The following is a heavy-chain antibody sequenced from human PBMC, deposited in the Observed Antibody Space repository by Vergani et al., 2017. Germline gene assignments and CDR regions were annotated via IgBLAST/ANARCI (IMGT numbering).Heavy chain of an antibody. CDR1: GGSFSGYY. CDR3: ARGIDPDTAMAPFDY. J-gene: IGHJ4*02. Sequence: QVQLQQWGAGLLKPSETLSLTCAVYGGSFSGYYWSWIRQPPGKGLEWIGYIYYSGSTYYNPSLKSRVTISVDTSKNQFSLKLSSVTAADTAVYYCARGIDPDTAMAPFDYWGQGTLVTVSS. V-gene: IGHV4-34*01. D-gene: IGHD5-18*01. CDR2: IYYSGST.